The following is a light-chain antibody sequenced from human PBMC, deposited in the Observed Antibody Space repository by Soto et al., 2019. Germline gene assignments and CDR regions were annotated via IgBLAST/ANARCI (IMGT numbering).Light chain of an antibody. CDR1: HGISVS. CDR2: AGS. Sequence: DMHVTHCPSFLSASVGDKATITHLANHGISVSLNWYQQKQVQAPNSLISAGSASHRGVTARFIGSGLVTDFTLTISSLQPEDFATNYCQQSYSAPLTFGGGTKVDNK. V-gene: IGKV1-39*01. J-gene: IGKJ4*01. CDR3: QQSYSAPLT.